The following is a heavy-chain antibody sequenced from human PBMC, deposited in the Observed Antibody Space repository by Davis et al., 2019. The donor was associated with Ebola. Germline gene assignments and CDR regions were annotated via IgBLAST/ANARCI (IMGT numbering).Heavy chain of an antibody. J-gene: IGHJ4*02. CDR2: IRSKANSYAT. CDR1: EFTFSGSA. Sequence: GGSLRLSCAASEFTFSGSAMHWVRQASGKGLEWVGRIRSKANSYATAYAASVKGRFTISRDDSKNTAYLQMNSLKTEDTAVYYCTSTTVGGDYWGQGTLVTVSS. V-gene: IGHV3-73*01. CDR3: TSTTVGGDY. D-gene: IGHD4-11*01.